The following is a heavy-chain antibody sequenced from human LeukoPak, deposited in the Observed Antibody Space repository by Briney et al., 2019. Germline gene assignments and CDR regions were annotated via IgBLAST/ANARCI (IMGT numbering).Heavy chain of an antibody. D-gene: IGHD3-9*01. J-gene: IGHJ6*02. CDR2: IYYSGRT. CDR1: GGSISSGGYY. CDR3: ARDRWGYFGLFPPYYYYGMDV. V-gene: IGHV4-31*03. Sequence: SQTLSLTCTVSGGSISSGGYYWSWIRQPPGEGLEWIGYIYYSGRTYYNPSRKSRVTISVDTSKNQFSLKLSSVPAADTAVYYCARDRWGYFGLFPPYYYYGMDVWGQRTTVTVSS.